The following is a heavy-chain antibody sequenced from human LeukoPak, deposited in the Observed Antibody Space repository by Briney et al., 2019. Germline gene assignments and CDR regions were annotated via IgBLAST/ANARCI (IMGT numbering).Heavy chain of an antibody. J-gene: IGHJ5*02. V-gene: IGHV4-59*01. D-gene: IGHD6-13*01. CDR1: GGSISNNY. Sequence: PSETLSLTCTVSGGSISNNYWNWIRQPPGKGLEWIGYIDYTGRTNYNPSLKSRVTISIDTSENQFSLKLTSVTAADTAVYYCARDRAAASGLLDPWGQGTLVTVSS. CDR3: ARDRAAASGLLDP. CDR2: IDYTGRT.